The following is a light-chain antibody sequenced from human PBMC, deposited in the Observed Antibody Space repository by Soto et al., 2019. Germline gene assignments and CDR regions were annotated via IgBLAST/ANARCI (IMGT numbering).Light chain of an antibody. CDR1: SGDIGRYYY. V-gene: IGLV2-14*01. CDR2: DVS. J-gene: IGLJ2*01. CDR3: SSYTSSGIQV. Sequence: QSALTQPASMSGSPGQSITMSCIGTSGDIGRYYYVSWYQQHPGKAPKLLIYDVSNRPSGVSVRFSGSKSDNMASLTISELQPEDEADYYCSSYTSSGIQVFGGGTKLTVL.